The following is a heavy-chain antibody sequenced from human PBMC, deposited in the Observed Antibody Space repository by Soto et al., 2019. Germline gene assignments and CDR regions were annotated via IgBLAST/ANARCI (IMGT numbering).Heavy chain of an antibody. CDR1: GGSISPYY. D-gene: IGHD6-13*01. J-gene: IGHJ4*02. Sequence: SETLSLTCTVSGGSISPYYWSWIRQPPGKGLEWIGFIYYSGSTNYNPSLKSRVTLSVDTSKNQFSLKVSSVTAADTAVYYCARHARHSSTFFGYWGQGTPVTV. CDR2: IYYSGST. CDR3: ARHARHSSTFFGY. V-gene: IGHV4-59*08.